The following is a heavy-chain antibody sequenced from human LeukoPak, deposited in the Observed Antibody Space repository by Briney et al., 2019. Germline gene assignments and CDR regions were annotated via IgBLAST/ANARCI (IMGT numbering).Heavy chain of an antibody. V-gene: IGHV4-59*01. CDR1: GGSISSYY. J-gene: IGHJ4*02. CDR3: ARGAAGPFDY. CDR2: IYYSGST. Sequence: SETLSLTCTVSGGSISSYYWSWIRQPPGKGLEWIGYIYYSGSTNYNPSLKSRVTVSVDTSKNQFSLKLSSVTAADTAVYYCARGAAGPFDYWGQGTLVTVSS. D-gene: IGHD6-13*01.